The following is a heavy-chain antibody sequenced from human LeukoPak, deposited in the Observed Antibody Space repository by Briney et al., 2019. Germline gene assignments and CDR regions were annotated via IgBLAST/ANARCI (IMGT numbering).Heavy chain of an antibody. D-gene: IGHD6-19*01. V-gene: IGHV3-23*01. CDR1: GFTFSSYA. Sequence: QSGGSLRLSCAASGFTFSSYAMSWVRQAPGKGLEWVSAISGSGGSTYYADSVKGRFTISRDNSKNTLYLQMNSLRAEDTAVYYCAKDGYSSGWYGRMGLVIGGQGTLVTVSS. J-gene: IGHJ4*02. CDR3: AKDGYSSGWYGRMGLVI. CDR2: ISGSGGST.